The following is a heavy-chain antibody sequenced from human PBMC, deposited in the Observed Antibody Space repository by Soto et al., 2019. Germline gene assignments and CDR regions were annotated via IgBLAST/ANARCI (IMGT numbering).Heavy chain of an antibody. Sequence: GGSLRLSCAASGFTFSNAWMNWVRQAPGKGLEWVGRIKSKTDGGTTDYAAPVKGRFTISRDDSKNTLYLQMNSLKTEDTAVYYGTTEVYGGWSYFDDWGQGTLVTVSS. D-gene: IGHD6-19*01. V-gene: IGHV3-15*07. J-gene: IGHJ4*02. CDR2: IKSKTDGGTT. CDR1: GFTFSNAW. CDR3: TTEVYGGWSYFDD.